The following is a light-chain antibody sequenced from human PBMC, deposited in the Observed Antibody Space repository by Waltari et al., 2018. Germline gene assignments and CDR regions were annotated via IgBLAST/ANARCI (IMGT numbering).Light chain of an antibody. CDR3: CSYAGSYTDVV. CDR1: SSDVGGYNY. Sequence: QSALTQPRSVSGSPGQPVTISCTGISSDVGGYNYVSWYQQHPGKAPKPRIYDVSKRPSGVPERFSGSKTGNTAFLTSSGLQAEDETDYYCCSYAGSYTDVVFGGGTKLTVL. V-gene: IGLV2-11*02. J-gene: IGLJ2*01. CDR2: DVS.